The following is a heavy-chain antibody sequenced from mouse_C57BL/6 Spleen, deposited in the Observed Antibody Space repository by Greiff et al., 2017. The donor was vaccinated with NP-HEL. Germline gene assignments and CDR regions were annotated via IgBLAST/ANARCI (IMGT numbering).Heavy chain of an antibody. D-gene: IGHD2-5*01. V-gene: IGHV1-26*01. Sequence: VQLQQSGPELVKPGASVKISCKASGYTFTDYYMNWVKQSHGKSLEWIGDINPNNGGTSYNQKFKGKATLTVDKSSSTAYMELRSLTSEDSAVYYCARRNSNYVWYFDVWGTGTTVTVSS. J-gene: IGHJ1*03. CDR2: INPNNGGT. CDR1: GYTFTDYY. CDR3: ARRNSNYVWYFDV.